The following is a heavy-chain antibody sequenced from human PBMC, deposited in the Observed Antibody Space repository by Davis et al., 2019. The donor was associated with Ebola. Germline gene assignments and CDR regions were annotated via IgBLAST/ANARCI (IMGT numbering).Heavy chain of an antibody. CDR2: IYYSGST. CDR3: ASMIVDYFDY. V-gene: IGHV4-39*01. CDR1: GGFISSSSYY. Sequence: SETLSLTCTVSGGFISSSSYYWGWIRQPPGKGLEWIGSIYYSGSTYYNPSLKSRVTISVDTSKNQFSLKLSSVTAADTAVYYCASMIVDYFDYWGQGTLVTVSS. D-gene: IGHD3-22*01. J-gene: IGHJ4*02.